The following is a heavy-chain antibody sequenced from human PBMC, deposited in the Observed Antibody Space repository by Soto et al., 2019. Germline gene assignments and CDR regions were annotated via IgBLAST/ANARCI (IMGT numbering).Heavy chain of an antibody. Sequence: EVQLVESGGGLVQPGGSLRLSCAASGFNIRDHYMDWVRQAPGKGLEWVGLTRNKGESYTTEHAASVKGRFVISRDDSKNAVYLQMNSLKTEDTAGYYCVREGFFTLDFWGQGTLVTVSS. CDR2: TRNKGESYTT. J-gene: IGHJ4*02. V-gene: IGHV3-72*01. CDR1: GFNIRDHY. CDR3: VREGFFTLDF.